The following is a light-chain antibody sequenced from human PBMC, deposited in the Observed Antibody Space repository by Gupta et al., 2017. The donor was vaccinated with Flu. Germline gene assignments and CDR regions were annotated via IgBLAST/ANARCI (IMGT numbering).Light chain of an antibody. CDR3: LQYYDLAPS. Sequence: EIVLTQSPDTLALSPGEGATLSCRASQTVNSNYLAWYKQRPGQAPSLVLFSAYARAPGIPDRFRGSGSGTEFTLTINRVEAEDFAVYYCLQYYDLAPSFGGGTKVAIK. V-gene: IGKV3-20*01. CDR1: QTVNSNY. CDR2: SAY. J-gene: IGKJ4*01.